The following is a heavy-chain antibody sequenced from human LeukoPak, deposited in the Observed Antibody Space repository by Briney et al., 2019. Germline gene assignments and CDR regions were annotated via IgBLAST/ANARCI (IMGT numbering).Heavy chain of an antibody. CDR2: INGGNGNT. Sequence: ASVTVSCKASGYTFTSYAMHWVRQAPGQRLEWMAWINGGNGNTKYSQKFQGRVTMTRDTSTSTVYMELSSLRSEDTAVYYCARDYYDSSGYYYDRGLFDYWGQGTLVTVSS. CDR1: GYTFTSYA. D-gene: IGHD3-22*01. CDR3: ARDYYDSSGYYYDRGLFDY. J-gene: IGHJ4*02. V-gene: IGHV1-3*01.